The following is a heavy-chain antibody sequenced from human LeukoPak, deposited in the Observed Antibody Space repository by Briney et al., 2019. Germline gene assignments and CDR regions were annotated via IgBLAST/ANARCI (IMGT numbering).Heavy chain of an antibody. CDR3: ARDRKGLLWFGEFADAFDI. CDR2: ISAYNGNT. CDR1: GYTFTSYG. V-gene: IGHV1-18*01. D-gene: IGHD3-10*01. J-gene: IGHJ3*02. Sequence: ASVKVSCKASGYTFTSYGIRWVRQAPGQGLEWMGWISAYNGNTNYAQKLQGRVTMTTDTSTSTAYMELRSLRSDDTAVYYCARDRKGLLWFGEFADAFDIWGQGTMVTVSS.